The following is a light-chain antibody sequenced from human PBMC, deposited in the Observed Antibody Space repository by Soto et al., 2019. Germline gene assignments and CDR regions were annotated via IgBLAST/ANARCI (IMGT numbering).Light chain of an antibody. CDR2: DVI. Sequence: QSALTQPRSVSGAPGQSVTISCTGTSSDVGVYNYVSWYQQHPGKAPQLVIYDVIKRPSGVPYRFSGSKSGTTASLTISGLQAEAEADYYSCSCAGSSLGVFGGGTKLTVL. CDR1: SSDVGVYNY. V-gene: IGLV2-11*01. CDR3: CSCAGSSLGV. J-gene: IGLJ3*02.